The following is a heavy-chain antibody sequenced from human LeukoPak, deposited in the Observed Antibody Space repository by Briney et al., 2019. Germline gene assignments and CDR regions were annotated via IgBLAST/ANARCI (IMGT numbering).Heavy chain of an antibody. Sequence: SETLSLTCTVSGGSISSYYWSWIRQPPGKGLEWIGYICYSGSTNYNPSLKGRVTISVDTSKNQFSLKLSSVTAADTAVYYCARGVDGYNTNYFDYWGQGTLVTVSS. J-gene: IGHJ4*02. V-gene: IGHV4-59*01. D-gene: IGHD5-24*01. CDR3: ARGVDGYNTNYFDY. CDR1: GGSISSYY. CDR2: ICYSGST.